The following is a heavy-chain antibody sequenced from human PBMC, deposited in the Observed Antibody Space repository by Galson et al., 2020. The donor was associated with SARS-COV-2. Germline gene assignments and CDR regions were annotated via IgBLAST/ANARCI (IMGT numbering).Heavy chain of an antibody. V-gene: IGHV3-9*01. Sequence: GGSLRLSCAASGFTFEDYAIHWVRQAPGKGLEWVSGISWNSGSIGYADSVEGRFTISRDNAKSSLYLQMNSLRPEDTALYYCAKGGSVSDTPPGVYYYYAMDVWGQGTTVTVSS. CDR1: GFTFEDYA. J-gene: IGHJ6*02. D-gene: IGHD2-15*01. CDR2: ISWNSGSI. CDR3: AKGGSVSDTPPGVYYYYAMDV.